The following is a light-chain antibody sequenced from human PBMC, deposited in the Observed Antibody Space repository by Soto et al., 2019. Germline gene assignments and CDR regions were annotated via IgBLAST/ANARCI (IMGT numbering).Light chain of an antibody. CDR1: QGIRND. V-gene: IGKV1-6*01. J-gene: IGKJ2*01. Sequence: AVQMTQSPSSLSASVGDRITITCRASQGIRNDLAWYQQKPGKAPNLLIYAASRLHIGVPSRFCGSGSGTDFTFTITGLQPEDFATYYCLQYNNYPYTFGQGTKLEIK. CDR3: LQYNNYPYT. CDR2: AAS.